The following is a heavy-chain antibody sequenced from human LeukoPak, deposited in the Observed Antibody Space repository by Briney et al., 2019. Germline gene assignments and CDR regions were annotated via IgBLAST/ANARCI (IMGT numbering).Heavy chain of an antibody. CDR2: IYPADSDT. J-gene: IGHJ4*02. CDR1: GYSFSNYW. V-gene: IGHV5-51*01. Sequence: GESLKISCKGSGYSFSNYWIGWVRQMPWKGLEWMGIIYPADSDTRYSPSFQGQVTISADKSISTAYLQWSSLKASDTAMYYCARKGYDFGGVFDYWGQGTLVTVSS. D-gene: IGHD3-16*01. CDR3: ARKGYDFGGVFDY.